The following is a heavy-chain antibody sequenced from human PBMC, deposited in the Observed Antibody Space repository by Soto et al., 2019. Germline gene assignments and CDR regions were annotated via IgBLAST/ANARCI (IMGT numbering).Heavy chain of an antibody. CDR2: ISYDGTNK. CDR3: AEDDGDNYYYYDMDV. D-gene: IGHD4-17*01. J-gene: IGHJ6*02. Sequence: QVQLVESGGGVVQPGRSLRLSCAASGFTFSSYGMHWVRQAPGKGLEWVAVISYDGTNKYYADSVKGRFTISRDNSKNTLYLQMNSLKAEDTAVYYCAEDDGDNYYYYDMDVWGQGTTVTVSS. CDR1: GFTFSSYG. V-gene: IGHV3-30*18.